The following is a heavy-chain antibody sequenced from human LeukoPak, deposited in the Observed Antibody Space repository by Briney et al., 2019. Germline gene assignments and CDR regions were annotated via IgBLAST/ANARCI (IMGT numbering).Heavy chain of an antibody. J-gene: IGHJ2*01. CDR3: ARVVAVAGIYWYFDL. CDR2: INSDGSST. CDR1: GFTFSNYW. D-gene: IGHD6-19*01. V-gene: IGHV3-74*01. Sequence: PGGSLRLSCAASGFTFSNYWMHWVRQAPGKGLVWVSRINSDGSSTSYADSVKGRFTISRDNAKNTLYLQMNSLRAEDTAVYYCARVVAVAGIYWYFDLWGRGTLVTVSS.